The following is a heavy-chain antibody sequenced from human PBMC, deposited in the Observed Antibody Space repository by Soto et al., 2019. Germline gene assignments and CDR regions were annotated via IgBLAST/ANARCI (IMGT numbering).Heavy chain of an antibody. Sequence: SETLSLTCTVSGGSIGSGDYYWSWIRQPPGKGLEWIGYIYYSGSTYYNPSLKSRVTISVDTSKNQFSLKLTSVTAADTAVYYCARDKITGLFDYWGQGTLVTVS. CDR1: GGSIGSGDYY. CDR3: ARDKITGLFDY. V-gene: IGHV4-30-4*01. J-gene: IGHJ4*02. CDR2: IYYSGST. D-gene: IGHD2-8*02.